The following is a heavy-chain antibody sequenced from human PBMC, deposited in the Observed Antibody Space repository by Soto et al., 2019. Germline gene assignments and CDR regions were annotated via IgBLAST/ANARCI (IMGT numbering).Heavy chain of an antibody. CDR1: GCSFTSYS. V-gene: IGHV5-51*01. J-gene: IGHJ6*02. CDR2: IYPGDSDT. Sequence: PGESVKISSEGCGCSFTSYSTGCVRVMPGKGLEWMGIIYPGDSDTRYTPSFQGQVTISADKSISTAYLHWSSLKDADTAMYYCARLVIAAAGLDFWGQGTTVTVSS. D-gene: IGHD6-13*01. CDR3: ARLVIAAAGLDF.